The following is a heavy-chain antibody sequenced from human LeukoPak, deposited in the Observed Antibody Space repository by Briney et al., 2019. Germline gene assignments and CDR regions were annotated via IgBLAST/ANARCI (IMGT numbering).Heavy chain of an antibody. CDR2: ISYGGSNK. CDR1: GFTFSSYG. V-gene: IGHV3-30*18. Sequence: GGSLRLSCAASGFTFSSYGMHWVRQAPGKGLEWVAVISYGGSNKYYADSVKGRFTISRDNSKNTLYLQMNSLRAEDTAVYYCAKDGSSWYYFGYWGQGTLVTVSS. CDR3: AKDGSSWYYFGY. J-gene: IGHJ4*02. D-gene: IGHD6-13*01.